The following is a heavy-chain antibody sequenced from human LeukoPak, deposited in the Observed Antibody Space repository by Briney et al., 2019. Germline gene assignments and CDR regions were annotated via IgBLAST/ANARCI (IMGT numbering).Heavy chain of an antibody. Sequence: ASVKVSCNASGYTFTGYYMHWGRHAPGQGLEWMGWINPNSSGTNYAHKFHGRVTTTRDTSISTAYMELSRLRSDDTAVYYCARAPPVNCSSTSCYTIGFDXWXQGTLVTVSS. CDR3: ARAPPVNCSSTSCYTIGFDX. CDR2: INPNSSGT. V-gene: IGHV1-2*02. J-gene: IGHJ4*02. CDR1: GYTFTGYY. D-gene: IGHD2-2*02.